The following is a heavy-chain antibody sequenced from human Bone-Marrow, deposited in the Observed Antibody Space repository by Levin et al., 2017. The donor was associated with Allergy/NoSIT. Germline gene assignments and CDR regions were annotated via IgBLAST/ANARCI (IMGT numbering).Heavy chain of an antibody. D-gene: IGHD6-6*01. J-gene: IGHJ6*02. Sequence: GGSLRLSCAASGFTLSQYWMTWVRQAPGKGLEWVAKIKPDGSEKYYVDSVKGRFTISRDNTRKSLSLEMNNLRSADTAVYFCARDSFSTSSGLDYYYGLDVWGLGTTVTVSS. CDR2: IKPDGSEK. V-gene: IGHV3-7*01. CDR1: GFTLSQYW. CDR3: ARDSFSTSSGLDYYYGLDV.